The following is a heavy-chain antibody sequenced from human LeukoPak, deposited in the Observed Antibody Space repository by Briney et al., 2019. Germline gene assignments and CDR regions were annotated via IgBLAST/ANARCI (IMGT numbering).Heavy chain of an antibody. CDR3: ARANCSSTSCYPYYYSGMDV. J-gene: IGHJ6*02. D-gene: IGHD2-2*01. CDR1: GGSISSGGYS. Sequence: SQTLSLTCAVSGGSISSGGYSWSWIRQPPGKGLEWIGYIYHSGSTYYNPSLKSRVTISVDRSKNQFSLRLSSVTAADTAVYYCARANCSSTSCYPYYYSGMDVWGQGTTVTVSS. V-gene: IGHV4-30-2*01. CDR2: IYHSGST.